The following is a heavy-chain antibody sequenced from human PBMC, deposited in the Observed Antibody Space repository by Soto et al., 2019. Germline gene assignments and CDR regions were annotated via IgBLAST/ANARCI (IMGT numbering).Heavy chain of an antibody. CDR2: IYYSGST. D-gene: IGHD3-22*01. CDR1: GVSISSGGYY. J-gene: IGHJ4*02. V-gene: IGHV4-31*03. Sequence: SETLSLTCTVSGVSISSGGYYCSWIRQHPGKGLEWIGYIYYSGSTYYNPSLKSRVTISVDTSKNQFSLKLSSVTAADTAVYYCARDRRYYDSSGYSSFQYLGQATLVIVS. CDR3: ARDRRYYDSSGYSSFQY.